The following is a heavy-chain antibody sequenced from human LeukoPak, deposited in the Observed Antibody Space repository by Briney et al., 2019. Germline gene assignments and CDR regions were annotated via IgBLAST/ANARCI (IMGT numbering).Heavy chain of an antibody. CDR3: ARVLDLSKRGLDAFDI. J-gene: IGHJ3*02. CDR2: VYYSGST. D-gene: IGHD3-16*01. CDR1: GGSISSYF. V-gene: IGHV4-59*01. Sequence: PSETLSLTCTVSGGSISSYFWSWIRQPPGKGLEWIGYVYYSGSTNYNPSLKSRVTISVDTSKKQFSLKLSSATAADTAVYYCARVLDLSKRGLDAFDIWGQGTMVTVSS.